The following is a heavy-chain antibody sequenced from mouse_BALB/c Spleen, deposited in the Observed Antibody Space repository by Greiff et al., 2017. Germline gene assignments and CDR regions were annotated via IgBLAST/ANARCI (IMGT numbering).Heavy chain of an antibody. V-gene: IGHV5-6-3*01. D-gene: IGHD2-3*01. CDR2: INSNGGST. CDR1: GFTFSSYG. J-gene: IGHJ2*01. Sequence: DVMLVESGGGLVQPGGSLKLSCAASGFTFSSYGMSWVRQTPDKRLELVATINSNGGSTYYPDSVKGRFTISRDNAKNTLYLQMSSLKSEDTAMYYCARGTYDYFDYWGQGTTLTVSS. CDR3: ARGTYDYFDY.